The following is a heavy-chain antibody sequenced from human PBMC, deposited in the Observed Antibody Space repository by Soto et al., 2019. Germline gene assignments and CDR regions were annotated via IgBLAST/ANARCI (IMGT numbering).Heavy chain of an antibody. CDR3: ARERSRVGYCSSTSCYTLWFDP. J-gene: IGHJ5*02. Sequence: SVKVSCKASGGTFSSYAISWARQAPGQGLEWMGGIIPIFGTANYAQKFQGRVTITADKSTSTAYMELSSLRSEDTAVYYCARERSRVGYCSSTSCYTLWFDPWGQGTLVTVSS. CDR2: IIPIFGTA. V-gene: IGHV1-69*06. CDR1: GGTFSSYA. D-gene: IGHD2-2*02.